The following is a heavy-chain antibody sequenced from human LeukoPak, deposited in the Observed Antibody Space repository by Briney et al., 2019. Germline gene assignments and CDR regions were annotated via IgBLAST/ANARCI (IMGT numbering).Heavy chain of an antibody. J-gene: IGHJ2*01. CDR1: GFTFSSYD. Sequence: QAGGSLRLSCAASGFTFSSYDMNWVRQATGKGLEWVSGIGTVGDTYYPGSVKGRFTVSRENAKNSLYLRMNSLRAGDTAVYYCARAGYSYGYGWYFDLWGRGTLVTVSS. CDR2: IGTVGDT. CDR3: ARAGYSYGYGWYFDL. D-gene: IGHD5-18*01. V-gene: IGHV3-13*04.